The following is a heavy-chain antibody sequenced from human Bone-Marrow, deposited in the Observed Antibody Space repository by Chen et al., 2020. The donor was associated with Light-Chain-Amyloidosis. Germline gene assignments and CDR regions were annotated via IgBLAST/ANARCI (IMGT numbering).Heavy chain of an antibody. CDR2: VIPILDTP. D-gene: IGHD2-15*01. CDR1: GGTFSSFP. CDR3: ARVPRVLAAHALDI. V-gene: IGHV1-69*01. J-gene: IGHJ3*02. Sequence: QVQLVQSGAEVKKPGSSVKVSCRTSGGTFSSFPIIWVRQAPGQGLEWVGGVIPILDTPTYAQKFQGRVTITADDSTSTAYMELRSLTSEDTAVYFCARVPRVLAAHALDIRGQGTIVSVSS.